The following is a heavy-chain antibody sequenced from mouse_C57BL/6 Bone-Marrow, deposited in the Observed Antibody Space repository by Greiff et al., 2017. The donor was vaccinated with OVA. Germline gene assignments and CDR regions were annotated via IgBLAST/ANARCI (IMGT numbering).Heavy chain of an antibody. V-gene: IGHV5-17*01. Sequence: DVMLVESGGGLVKPGGSLKLSCAASGFTFSDYGMHWVRQAPEKGLEWVAYISSGSSTIYYADTVKGRFTISRDNAKNTLFLQMTSLRSEDTAMYYCARWDYDDLDYWGQGTSVTVSS. CDR3: ARWDYDDLDY. CDR1: GFTFSDYG. J-gene: IGHJ4*01. CDR2: ISSGSSTI. D-gene: IGHD2-4*01.